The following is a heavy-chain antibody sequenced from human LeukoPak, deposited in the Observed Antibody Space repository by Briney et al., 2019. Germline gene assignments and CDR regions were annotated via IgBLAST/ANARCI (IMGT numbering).Heavy chain of an antibody. Sequence: NPSETLSLTCTVSGGSISSSSYYWGWIRQPPGKGLEWIGSIYYSGSTYYNPSLKSRVTISVDTSKNQFSLKLSSVTAADTAVYYCARVEYYDSSGPLDYWGQGTLVTVSS. D-gene: IGHD3-22*01. CDR2: IYYSGST. CDR3: ARVEYYDSSGPLDY. V-gene: IGHV4-39*07. CDR1: GGSISSSSYY. J-gene: IGHJ4*02.